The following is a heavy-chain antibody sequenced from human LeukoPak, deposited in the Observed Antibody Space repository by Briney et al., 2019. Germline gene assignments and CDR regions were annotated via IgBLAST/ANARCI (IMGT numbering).Heavy chain of an antibody. J-gene: IGHJ4*02. CDR3: ARDSDPLSGSYYQPPDY. CDR1: GYTFTSYY. D-gene: IGHD1-26*01. CDR2: INPSGGST. Sequence: GASVKVSCKASGYTFTSYYIHWVRQAPGQGLEWMGIINPSGGSTSYAQKFQGRVTMTRDTSTSTVYMELSSLRSEDTAVYYCARDSDPLSGSYYQPPDYWGQGTLVTVSS. V-gene: IGHV1-46*01.